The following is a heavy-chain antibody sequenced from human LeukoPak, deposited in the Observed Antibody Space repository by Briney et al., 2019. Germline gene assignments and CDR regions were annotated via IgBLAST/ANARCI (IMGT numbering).Heavy chain of an antibody. J-gene: IGHJ6*04. CDR3: AKGTLGIRYYYYGMDV. V-gene: IGHV3-23*01. Sequence: GGSLRLSCAASGFTFSSYAMSWVRQAPGKGLEWVSAISGSGGSTYYADSVKGRFTISTDNSKNTLYLQMNSLRAEDTAVYYCAKGTLGIRYYYYGMDVWGKGTTVTVSS. D-gene: IGHD7-27*01. CDR2: ISGSGGST. CDR1: GFTFSSYA.